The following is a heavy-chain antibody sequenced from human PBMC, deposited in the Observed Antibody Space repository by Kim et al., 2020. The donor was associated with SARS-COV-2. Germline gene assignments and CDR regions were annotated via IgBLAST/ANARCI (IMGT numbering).Heavy chain of an antibody. Sequence: ASVKVSCKTSGYTFTTHGISWVRQAPGQGLEWVAWISTYSGDKNYAQKFQGRVAMTTDRSTSTVYMELRSLRSDDTAIYYCARDWFCRRRDSDCLDCFDSWGQGTLVIVSS. D-gene: IGHD3-9*01. CDR1: GYTFTTHG. J-gene: IGHJ5*01. CDR2: ISTYSGDK. CDR3: ARDWFCRRRDSDCLDCFDS. V-gene: IGHV1-18*01.